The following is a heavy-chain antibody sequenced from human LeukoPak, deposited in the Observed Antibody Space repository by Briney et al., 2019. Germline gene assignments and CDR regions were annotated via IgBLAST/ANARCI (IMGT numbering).Heavy chain of an antibody. Sequence: GRSLRLSCAASGFTFRTYAMNWVRQAPGKGLEWVAVISDDGSNKYYAESVKGQFTISRDNSKNTLYLQMNSLRAEDTAVYYCARLREIPVFGVVTKSTSYFDYWGQGTLVTVSS. D-gene: IGHD3-3*01. CDR2: ISDDGSNK. CDR3: ARLREIPVFGVVTKSTSYFDY. CDR1: GFTFRTYA. V-gene: IGHV3-30*04. J-gene: IGHJ4*02.